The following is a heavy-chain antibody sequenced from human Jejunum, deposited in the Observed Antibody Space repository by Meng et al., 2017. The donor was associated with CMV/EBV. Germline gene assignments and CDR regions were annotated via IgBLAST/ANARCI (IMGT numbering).Heavy chain of an antibody. Sequence: SGFTFSSYWMNWVRQVPGKGLEWVANIKQDGGERNYVESVKDRLTISRNNARNSLFLQMDGLRAEDTAVYYCARQKCGGDCDMDVWGQGTTVTVSS. D-gene: IGHD2-21*01. V-gene: IGHV3-7*01. CDR3: ARQKCGGDCDMDV. CDR2: IKQDGGER. CDR1: GFTFSSYW. J-gene: IGHJ6*02.